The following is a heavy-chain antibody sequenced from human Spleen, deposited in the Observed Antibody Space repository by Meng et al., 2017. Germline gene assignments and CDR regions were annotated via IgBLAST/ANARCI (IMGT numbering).Heavy chain of an antibody. CDR1: GYRFTDYY. J-gene: IGHJ4*02. CDR3: ARDEDISAAGKLFGDY. CDR2: INPNIGDT. Sequence: QVQLVQSGAEVKTPGASVKVSCKASGYRFTDYYIQWVHWVRQAPGQGLEWMGRINPNIGDTNYAQSFQGRVTMTRDTSISTAYMELSGLRSDDTAMYYCARDEDISAAGKLFGDYWGQGTLVTVFS. V-gene: IGHV1-2*06. D-gene: IGHD6-13*01.